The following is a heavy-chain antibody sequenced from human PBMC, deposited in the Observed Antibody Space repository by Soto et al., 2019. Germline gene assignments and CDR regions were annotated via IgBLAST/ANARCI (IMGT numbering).Heavy chain of an antibody. V-gene: IGHV3-23*01. D-gene: IGHD3-3*01. CDR1: GFTFSSYA. J-gene: IGHJ6*02. CDR2: ISGSGGST. Sequence: PGGSLRLSCAASGFTFSSYAMSWVRQAPGKGLEWVSAISGSGGSTYYADSVKGRFTISRDNSKNTLYLQMNSLRAEDTAVYYCAKDRAGITIFGVVILGGMDVWGQGTTVTVSS. CDR3: AKDRAGITIFGVVILGGMDV.